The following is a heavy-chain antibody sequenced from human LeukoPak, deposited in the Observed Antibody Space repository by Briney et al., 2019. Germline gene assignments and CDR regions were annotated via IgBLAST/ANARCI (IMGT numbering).Heavy chain of an antibody. CDR2: ITAGGTTT. D-gene: IGHD4-17*01. Sequence: GGSLRLSCAASGFTFSDYYMSWIRQAPGKGLEWVSSITAGGTTTYYEDSVKGRFTISRDNSKSTLYLQMNSLSAEDTALYYCAKLYGDYKHAFPLWGQGTMVTVSS. CDR1: GFTFSDYY. CDR3: AKLYGDYKHAFPL. V-gene: IGHV3-11*01. J-gene: IGHJ3*01.